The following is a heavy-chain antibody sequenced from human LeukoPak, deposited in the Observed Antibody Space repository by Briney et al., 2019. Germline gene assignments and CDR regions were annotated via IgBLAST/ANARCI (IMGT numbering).Heavy chain of an antibody. D-gene: IGHD5-24*01. V-gene: IGHV4-59*01. Sequence: MPSETLSRTCTVSGDSINSYYWNWIRQPPGKGLEWIGYIYYSGRTVYNPSLKSRVTISVDTSKHQFSMKLKSVTAADTAVYFCARGRWLPNAFDIWGQGTMVTVFS. J-gene: IGHJ3*02. CDR3: ARGRWLPNAFDI. CDR1: GDSINSYY. CDR2: IYYSGRT.